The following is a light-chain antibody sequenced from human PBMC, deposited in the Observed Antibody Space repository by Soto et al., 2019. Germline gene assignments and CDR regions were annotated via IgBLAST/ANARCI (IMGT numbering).Light chain of an antibody. V-gene: IGLV2-14*01. CDR1: SSDVGIYNH. Sequence: QSALTQPASVSGSPGQSITISCTGTSSDVGIYNHVSWYQQHPGKAPKLVIYDVSNRPSGVSNRFSDSKSGNTASLTISGLQPADEADYYCNSYTASSTYVFGTGTKVTVL. J-gene: IGLJ1*01. CDR2: DVS. CDR3: NSYTASSTYV.